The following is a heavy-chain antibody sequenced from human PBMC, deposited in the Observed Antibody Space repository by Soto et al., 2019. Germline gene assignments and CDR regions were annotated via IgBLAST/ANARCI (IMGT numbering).Heavy chain of an antibody. CDR1: GLTINIFA. D-gene: IGHD6-13*01. Sequence: GGYLRLFCAAYGLTINIFAMIWVRPAHGKGLEWVSVIYSGGSTYYADSVKGRFTISRDNSKNTLYLQMNSLRAEDTAVYYCARDRGAGGAAAGIHYYGMDVWGQGTTVTVSS. J-gene: IGHJ6*02. CDR2: IYSGGST. V-gene: IGHV3-66*01. CDR3: ARDRGAGGAAAGIHYYGMDV.